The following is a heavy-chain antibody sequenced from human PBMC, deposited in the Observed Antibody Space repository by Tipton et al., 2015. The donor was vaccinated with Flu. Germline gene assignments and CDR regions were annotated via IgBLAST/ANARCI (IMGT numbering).Heavy chain of an antibody. J-gene: IGHJ4*02. CDR1: GFTFSDHH. Sequence: SLRLSCAASGFTFSDHHMDWVRQAPGKGLEWVGRVRNKANTYTTEYAPSVTGRFTISRDDSEESLFLQMNSLKIDDTAVYYCARGRTYFDFWNGCYFDYWGQGALVTVSS. D-gene: IGHD3-3*01. CDR2: VRNKANTYTT. CDR3: ARGRTYFDFWNGCYFDY. V-gene: IGHV3-72*01.